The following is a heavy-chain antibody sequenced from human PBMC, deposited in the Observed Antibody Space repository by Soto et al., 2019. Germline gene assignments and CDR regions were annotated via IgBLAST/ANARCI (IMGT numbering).Heavy chain of an antibody. Sequence: GESLKISCKGSGYSFTSYWISWVRQMPGKGLEWMGRIDPSDSYTNYSPSFQGHVTISADKSISTAYLQWSSLKASDTAMYYCARLARVHCSGGSCPPYYYYYMDVWGKGTTVTVSS. CDR2: IDPSDSYT. CDR1: GYSFTSYW. V-gene: IGHV5-10-1*01. CDR3: ARLARVHCSGGSCPPYYYYYMDV. J-gene: IGHJ6*03. D-gene: IGHD2-15*01.